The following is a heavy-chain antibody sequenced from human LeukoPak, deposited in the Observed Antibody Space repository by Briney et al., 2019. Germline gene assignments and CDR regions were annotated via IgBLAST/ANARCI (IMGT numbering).Heavy chain of an antibody. CDR3: ARTDYGGALGWYFDL. CDR2: IYYSGST. V-gene: IGHV4-30-4*01. Sequence: SETLSLTCTVSGGSISSGDYYWSWIRQPPGKGLEWIGYIYYSGSTYYNPSLKSRVTISVDTSKNQFSLKLSSVTAADTAVYYCARTDYGGALGWYFDLWGRGTLVTVSS. J-gene: IGHJ2*01. CDR1: GGSISSGDYY. D-gene: IGHD4-23*01.